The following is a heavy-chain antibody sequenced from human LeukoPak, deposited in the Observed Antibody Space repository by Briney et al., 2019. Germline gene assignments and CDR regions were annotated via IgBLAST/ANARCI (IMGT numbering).Heavy chain of an antibody. CDR3: ARIPYGGNSEIDY. J-gene: IGHJ4*02. V-gene: IGHV4-59*01. D-gene: IGHD4-23*01. CDR2: IYYSGNT. Sequence: PSETLSLTCTVSGGSISTYYWSWVRQPPGKGLEWIGYIYYSGNTNYNPSLKSRVTISVDTSKNQFSLQMTSLTAADTAVYYCARIPYGGNSEIDYWGQGTLVTVSS. CDR1: GGSISTYY.